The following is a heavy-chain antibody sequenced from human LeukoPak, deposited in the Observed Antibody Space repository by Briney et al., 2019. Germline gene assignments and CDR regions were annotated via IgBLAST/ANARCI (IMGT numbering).Heavy chain of an antibody. CDR2: ISDSGRTT. CDR3: ARDRLGAEYDY. D-gene: IGHD3-16*01. Sequence: RGGSLRLSCAVSGLTFSNFKMNWVRQAPGKGLEWVSYISDSGRTTFYADSVKGRFTISRDNAKNSLYLQMSSLRVEDTAVYYCARDRLGAEYDYWGQGTLVSVSS. J-gene: IGHJ4*02. V-gene: IGHV3-48*03. CDR1: GLTFSNFK.